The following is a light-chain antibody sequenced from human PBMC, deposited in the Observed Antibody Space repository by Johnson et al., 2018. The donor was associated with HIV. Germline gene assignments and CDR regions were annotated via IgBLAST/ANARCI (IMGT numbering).Light chain of an antibody. CDR3: ATWDSSLIAYV. CDR2: DND. Sequence: QSVLTQPPSVSAAPGQKVTISCSGSSSNIGKNYVSWYRHLPGTAPKLLIHDNDKRPSGIPDRFSASKSGSSATLGITGLQTGDEADYYCATWDSSLIAYVFGPGTKVTIL. V-gene: IGLV1-51*01. J-gene: IGLJ1*01. CDR1: SSNIGKNY.